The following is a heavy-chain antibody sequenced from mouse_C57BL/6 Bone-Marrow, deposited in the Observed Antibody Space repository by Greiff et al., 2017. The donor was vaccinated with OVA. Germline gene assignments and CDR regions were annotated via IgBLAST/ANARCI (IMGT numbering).Heavy chain of an antibody. J-gene: IGHJ4*01. V-gene: IGHV1-55*01. CDR1: GYTFTSYW. Sequence: QVQLKESGAELVKPGASVKMSCKASGYTFTSYWITWVKQRPGQGLEWIGDIYPGSGSTNYNEKFKSKATLTVDTSSRTAYMQLSSLTSEDSAVYYCARRFPDYAMDYWGQGTSVTVSS. CDR2: IYPGSGST. CDR3: ARRFPDYAMDY.